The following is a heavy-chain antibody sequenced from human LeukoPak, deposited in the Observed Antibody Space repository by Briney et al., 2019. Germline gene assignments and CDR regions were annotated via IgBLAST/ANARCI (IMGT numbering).Heavy chain of an antibody. CDR1: GFTFSSYA. CDR2: ISGSGGST. CDR3: ARAPAQGNWFDP. J-gene: IGHJ5*02. V-gene: IGHV3-23*01. Sequence: QAGGSLRLSCAASGFTFSSYAMSWVRQAPGKGLEWVSAISGSGGSTYYADSVKGRFTISRDNSKNTLYLQMNSLRAEDTAVYYCARAPAQGNWFDPWGQGTLVTVSS.